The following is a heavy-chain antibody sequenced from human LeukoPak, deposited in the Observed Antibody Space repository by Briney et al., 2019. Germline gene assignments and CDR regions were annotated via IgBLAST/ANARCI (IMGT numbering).Heavy chain of an antibody. CDR3: ARSGAYGDSTGAIDY. Sequence: ASVKVSCKASGYTLTGYYMHWVRQAPGQGLEWMGRINPNSGGTNYAQKFQGRVTMTRDTSISTAYMELSRLRSEDTAVYYCARSGAYGDSTGAIDYWGQGTLVTVSS. V-gene: IGHV1-2*06. D-gene: IGHD4-17*01. CDR2: INPNSGGT. J-gene: IGHJ4*02. CDR1: GYTLTGYY.